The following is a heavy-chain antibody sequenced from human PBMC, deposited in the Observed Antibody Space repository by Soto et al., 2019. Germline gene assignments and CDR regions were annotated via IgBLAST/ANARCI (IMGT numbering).Heavy chain of an antibody. CDR1: GGSFSSYY. D-gene: IGHD3-10*01. CDR3: ASSYYYGSGSYYMPYFYGMDV. J-gene: IGHJ6*02. Sequence: SETLSLTCTVSGGSFSSYYWSWIRQPAGKGLEWIGRIYTSGGTNYNPSLKSRVTMSVDMSKNQFSLTLSSVTAADTAVYYCASSYYYGSGSYYMPYFYGMDVWGQGTTVTVSS. V-gene: IGHV4-4*07. CDR2: IYTSGGT.